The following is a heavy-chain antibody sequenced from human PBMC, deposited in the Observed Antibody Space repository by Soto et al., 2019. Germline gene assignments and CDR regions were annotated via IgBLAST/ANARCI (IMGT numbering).Heavy chain of an antibody. CDR1: GGSISSSNW. Sequence: QVQLQESGPGLVKPSGTLSLTCAVSGGSISSSNWWSWVRQPPGKGLEWIGEIYHSGSTNYNPSLKSRVTITVDQSKNQFSLKLSSVTAADTAVYYCARVSGRDYYGMDVWGQGTTVTVSS. J-gene: IGHJ6*02. V-gene: IGHV4-4*02. CDR3: ARVSGRDYYGMDV. D-gene: IGHD1-26*01. CDR2: IYHSGST.